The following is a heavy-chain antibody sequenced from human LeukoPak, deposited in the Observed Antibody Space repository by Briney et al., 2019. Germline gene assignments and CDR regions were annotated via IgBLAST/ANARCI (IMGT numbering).Heavy chain of an antibody. J-gene: IGHJ4*02. CDR3: AREYYYDSSHLDY. D-gene: IGHD3-22*01. CDR2: IYSGGST. V-gene: IGHV3-66*01. CDR1: GFTFSNVW. Sequence: GGSLRLSCAASGFTFSNVWMTWVRQAPGKGLEWVSVIYSGGSTYYAGSVKGRFTISRDNSKNTLYLQMNSLRAEDTAVYYCAREYYYDSSHLDYWGQGTLVTVSS.